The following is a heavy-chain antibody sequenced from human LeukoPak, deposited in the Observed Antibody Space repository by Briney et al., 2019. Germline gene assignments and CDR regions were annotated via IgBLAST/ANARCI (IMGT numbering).Heavy chain of an antibody. Sequence: GGSLRLSCAASGFTFSSYAMSWVRQAPGKGLEWVSCINTSGGSTAYADSVKGRITISRDNPRNTLYMQMNSLRAEDTALYYCAIMHPYYDGNGYWVQWGQGTLVTVSS. CDR2: INTSGGST. D-gene: IGHD3-22*01. V-gene: IGHV3-23*01. CDR1: GFTFSSYA. J-gene: IGHJ4*02. CDR3: AIMHPYYDGNGYWVQ.